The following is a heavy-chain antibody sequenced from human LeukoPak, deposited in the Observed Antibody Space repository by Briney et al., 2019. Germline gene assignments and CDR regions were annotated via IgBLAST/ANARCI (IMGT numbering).Heavy chain of an antibody. V-gene: IGHV4-38-2*01. Sequence: SETLSLTCAVSGYSISSGYYWGWIRQPPGKGLEWIGSIYHSGSTYYNPSLKSRVTISVDTSKNQFSLKLSSVTAADTAVYYCARGAATVTTPFDYWGQGTLVTASS. J-gene: IGHJ4*02. CDR2: IYHSGST. CDR3: ARGAATVTTPFDY. CDR1: GYSISSGYY. D-gene: IGHD4-17*01.